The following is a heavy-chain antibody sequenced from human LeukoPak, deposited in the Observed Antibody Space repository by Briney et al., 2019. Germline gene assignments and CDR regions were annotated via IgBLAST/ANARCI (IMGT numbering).Heavy chain of an antibody. CDR3: ISWYPYYYYYGMDV. CDR2: IYYSGST. V-gene: IGHV4-39*01. Sequence: PSETLSLTCTVSGGSISSSSYYWGWIRQPPGKGLEWIGSIYYSGSTYYNPSLKSRVTISVDTSKNQFSLKLSSVTAADTAVYYCISWYPYYYYYGMDVWGQGTTVTVSS. J-gene: IGHJ6*02. CDR1: GGSISSSSYY. D-gene: IGHD6-13*01.